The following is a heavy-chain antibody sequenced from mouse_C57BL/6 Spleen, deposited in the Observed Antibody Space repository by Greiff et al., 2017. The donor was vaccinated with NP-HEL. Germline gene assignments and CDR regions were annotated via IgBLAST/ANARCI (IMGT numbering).Heavy chain of an antibody. V-gene: IGHV3-1*01. Sequence: EVMLVESGPGMVKPSQSLSLTCTVTGYSITSGYDWHWIRHFPGNKLEWMGYISYSGSTNYNPSLKSRISITHDTSKNHFFLKLNSVTTEDTATYYCASGRNYYGSSWFAYWGQGTLVTVSA. CDR3: ASGRNYYGSSWFAY. J-gene: IGHJ3*01. CDR2: ISYSGST. CDR1: GYSITSGYD. D-gene: IGHD1-1*01.